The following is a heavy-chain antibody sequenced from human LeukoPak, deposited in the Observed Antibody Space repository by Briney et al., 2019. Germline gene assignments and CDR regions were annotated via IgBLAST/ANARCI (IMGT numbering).Heavy chain of an antibody. Sequence: ASVKVSCKASGYTFTGYYMRWVRRAPGQGLEWMGWINPNSGGTTYPQKFQGRVTMTRDTSISTAYMELGRLTSDDTAVYYCARQNNGDHFDYWGQGTLVTVSS. CDR2: INPNSGGT. CDR3: ARQNNGDHFDY. CDR1: GYTFTGYY. J-gene: IGHJ4*02. D-gene: IGHD2/OR15-2a*01. V-gene: IGHV1-2*02.